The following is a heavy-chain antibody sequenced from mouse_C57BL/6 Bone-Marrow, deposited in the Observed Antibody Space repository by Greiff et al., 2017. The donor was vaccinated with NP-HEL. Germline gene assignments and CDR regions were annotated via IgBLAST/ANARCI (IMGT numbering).Heavy chain of an antibody. V-gene: IGHV1-36*01. J-gene: IGHJ1*03. Sequence: EVQRVESGPVLVKPGPSVKISCKASGFTFTDYYMHWVKQSHGKSLEWIGLVYPYNGGTSYNQKFKGKATLTVDTSSSTAYMELNSLTSEDSAVYYCARRGYYGNPHWYFDVWGTGTTVTVSS. CDR2: VYPYNGGT. CDR1: GFTFTDYY. CDR3: ARRGYYGNPHWYFDV. D-gene: IGHD2-1*01.